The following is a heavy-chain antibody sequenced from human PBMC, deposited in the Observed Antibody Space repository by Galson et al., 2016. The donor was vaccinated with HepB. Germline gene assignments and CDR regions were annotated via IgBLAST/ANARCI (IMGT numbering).Heavy chain of an antibody. J-gene: IGHJ5*02. CDR3: ARLVTSNSWYGWFDP. V-gene: IGHV3-48*03. Sequence: SLRLSCATSGFTFSSYAMTWVRQSPGKGLEWVSVISGRGGSIKYADSVKGRFTISRDNAKNSLYLQMNSLRAEDTAVYYCARLVTSNSWYGWFDPWGQGTLVTVSS. CDR2: ISGRGGSI. CDR1: GFTFSSYA. D-gene: IGHD6-13*01.